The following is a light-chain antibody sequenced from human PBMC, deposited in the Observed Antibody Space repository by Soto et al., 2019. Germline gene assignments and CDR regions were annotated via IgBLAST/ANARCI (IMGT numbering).Light chain of an antibody. CDR3: QVWDNSGDHPV. Sequence: SYELTQPPSVSVAPGKTATITCGGNNIGSKSVHWYRQKPGQAPVLVIYYDTDRPSGIPERFSGSNSGNTATLTISRVEAGDEAAYYCQVWDNSGDHPVLGVGNKLTVL. CDR2: YDT. V-gene: IGLV3-21*04. J-gene: IGLJ2*01. CDR1: NIGSKS.